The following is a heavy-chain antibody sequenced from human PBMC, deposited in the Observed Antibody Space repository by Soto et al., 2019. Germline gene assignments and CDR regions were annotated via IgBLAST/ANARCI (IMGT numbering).Heavy chain of an antibody. CDR3: ARDLVITFGGVIGHPPHYFDY. D-gene: IGHD3-16*02. Sequence: ASVKVSCKASGYTFTSYYMHWVRQAPGQGLEWMGIINPSGGSTSYAQKFQGRVTMTRDTSTSTVYMELSSLRSEDTAVYYCARDLVITFGGVIGHPPHYFDYWGQGTLVTVSS. CDR1: GYTFTSYY. V-gene: IGHV1-46*01. J-gene: IGHJ4*02. CDR2: INPSGGST.